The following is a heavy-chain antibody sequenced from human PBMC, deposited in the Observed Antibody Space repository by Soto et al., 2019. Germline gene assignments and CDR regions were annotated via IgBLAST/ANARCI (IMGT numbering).Heavy chain of an antibody. CDR1: GFTFRTYT. Sequence: LRLSCISSGFTFRTYTMNWVHQAPGKGLEWVSGIRGFSPYTFYAESVKGRFTISRDNAKNSQYLQMNSLRAEDTAVYYCARDRGYDAHDYYYNAMDVWGQGTTVTVSS. J-gene: IGHJ6*02. CDR2: IRGFSPYT. CDR3: ARDRGYDAHDYYYNAMDV. V-gene: IGHV3-21*01. D-gene: IGHD2-15*01.